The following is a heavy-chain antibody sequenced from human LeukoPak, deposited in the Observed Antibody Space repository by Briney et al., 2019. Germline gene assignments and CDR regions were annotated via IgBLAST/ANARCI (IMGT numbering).Heavy chain of an antibody. Sequence: SETLSLTCTVSGGSIITSNYYWGWIRQPPGKGLEWIGNIYYSGSTYDNPSLQSRVTISADTSKNQFSLKLSSVTAAGTAVYFCARVGYSGKDFNYFDFWGQGTPVTVSS. V-gene: IGHV4-39*07. CDR2: IYYSGST. CDR3: ARVGYSGKDFNYFDF. CDR1: GGSIITSNYY. D-gene: IGHD5-12*01. J-gene: IGHJ4*02.